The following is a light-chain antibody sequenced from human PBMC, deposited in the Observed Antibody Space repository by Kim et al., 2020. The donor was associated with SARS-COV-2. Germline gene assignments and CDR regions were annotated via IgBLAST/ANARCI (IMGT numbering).Light chain of an antibody. CDR3: QQRSNWPPLT. Sequence: EIVLTQSPGTLSLSPGERATLPCRASQSVNTYLAWYQQKPGQAPRLLIYDASNRATGIPARFSGSGSGTDFTLTISSLEPEDFAVYYCQQRSNWPPLTFGQGTRLEIK. CDR2: DAS. V-gene: IGKV3-11*01. CDR1: QSVNTY. J-gene: IGKJ5*01.